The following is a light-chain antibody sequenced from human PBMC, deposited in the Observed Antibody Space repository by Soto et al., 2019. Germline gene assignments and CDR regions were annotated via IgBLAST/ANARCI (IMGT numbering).Light chain of an antibody. Sequence: EIVMTQSPATLSVSPGERATLSCRASQSVSSNLAWYQQKPGQAPRLLIYGASTRATGIPARFSVSGSGTEFTLTISSLQSEDVAVYYCQQYNNWPRAFGGGTNVEIK. CDR3: QQYNNWPRA. CDR2: GAS. J-gene: IGKJ4*01. CDR1: QSVSSN. V-gene: IGKV3D-15*01.